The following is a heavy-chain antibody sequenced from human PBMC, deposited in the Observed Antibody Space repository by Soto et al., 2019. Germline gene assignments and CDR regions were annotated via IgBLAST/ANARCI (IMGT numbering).Heavy chain of an antibody. J-gene: IGHJ5*01. CDR2: ISGSGSNT. V-gene: IGHV3-23*01. D-gene: IGHD2-21*01. Sequence: EVHVLESGGGLVQPGGSLRLSCAASGFTFNTYALSWVRQAPGKGLEWVSGISGSGSNTFYGHAVKGRFTISRDNSKDTLYLQMNSLRVEDTAVYYCAKVSARAATCGWDWFDSWGQGTLVTVSA. CDR3: AKVSARAATCGWDWFDS. CDR1: GFTFNTYA.